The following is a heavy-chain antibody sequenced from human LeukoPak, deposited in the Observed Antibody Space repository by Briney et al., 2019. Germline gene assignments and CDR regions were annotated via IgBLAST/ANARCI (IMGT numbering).Heavy chain of an antibody. CDR2: ISDRSDFI. V-gene: IGHV3-21*01. Sequence: GGSLRLSCAASGFTFSSYAMSWVRQAPGKGLEWVSSISDRSDFIYYADSVKGRFTISRDNSKNSVFLQMNSLRAEDTAVYYCARDFHSGSGRHFDSWGQGTLVTVSS. CDR1: GFTFSSYA. D-gene: IGHD3-10*01. J-gene: IGHJ4*02. CDR3: ARDFHSGSGRHFDS.